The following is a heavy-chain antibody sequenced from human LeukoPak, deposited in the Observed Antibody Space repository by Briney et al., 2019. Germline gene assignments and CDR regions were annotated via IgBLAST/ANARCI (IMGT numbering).Heavy chain of an antibody. CDR2: FDPEDGET. Sequence: ASVKVSCTVSGYTLTELFMHWVRQAPGKGLEWMGGFDPEDGETIYAQKFQGRVTMTEDTSTDTAYMELSSLRSEDTAVYYCATVILQYYYGSGSPFDYWGQGTLVTVSS. D-gene: IGHD3-10*01. CDR3: ATVILQYYYGSGSPFDY. J-gene: IGHJ4*02. CDR1: GYTLTELF. V-gene: IGHV1-24*01.